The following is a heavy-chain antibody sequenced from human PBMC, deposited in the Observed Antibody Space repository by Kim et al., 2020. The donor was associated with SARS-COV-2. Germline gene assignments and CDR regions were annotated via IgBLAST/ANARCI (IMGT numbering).Heavy chain of an antibody. CDR2: ISSSGSTI. CDR1: GFTFSDYY. D-gene: IGHD6-13*01. CDR3: ARDMKVIAAAAAYYYYGMDV. V-gene: IGHV3-11*04. Sequence: GGSLRLSCAASGFTFSDYYMSWIRQAPGKGLEWVSYISSSGSTIYYADSVKGRFTISRDNAKNSLYLQMNSLRAEDTAVYYCARDMKVIAAAAAYYYYGMDVWGQGTTVTGSS. J-gene: IGHJ6*02.